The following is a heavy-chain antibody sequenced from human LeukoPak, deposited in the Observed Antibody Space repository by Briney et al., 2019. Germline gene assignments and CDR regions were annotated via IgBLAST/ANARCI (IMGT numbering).Heavy chain of an antibody. CDR3: AREAVTMVRGSQPNYFDY. CDR1: GGTFSSYA. V-gene: IGHV1-46*01. D-gene: IGHD3-10*01. CDR2: INPSGGST. J-gene: IGHJ4*02. Sequence: ASVKVSCKASGGTFSSYAISWVRQAPGQGLEWMGIINPSGGSTSYAQKFQGRVTMTRDMSTSTVYMELSSLRSEDTAVYYCAREAVTMVRGSQPNYFDYWGQGTLVTVSS.